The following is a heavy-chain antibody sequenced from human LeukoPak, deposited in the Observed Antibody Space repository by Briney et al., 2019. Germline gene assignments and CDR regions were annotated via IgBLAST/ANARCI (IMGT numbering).Heavy chain of an antibody. D-gene: IGHD5-18*01. CDR3: ARVQRGYSPRVFDY. CDR1: GGSISSYY. Sequence: SETLSITCTVSGGSISSYYWSWIRQPPGKGLEWIGYIYYSGSTNYNPSLKSRVTISVDTSKNQFSLKPSSVTAADTAVYYCARVQRGYSPRVFDYWGQGTLVTVSS. J-gene: IGHJ4*02. V-gene: IGHV4-59*01. CDR2: IYYSGST.